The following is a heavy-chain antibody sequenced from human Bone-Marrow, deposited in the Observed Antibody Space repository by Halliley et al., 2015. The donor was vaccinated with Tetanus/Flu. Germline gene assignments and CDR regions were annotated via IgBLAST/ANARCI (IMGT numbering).Heavy chain of an antibody. J-gene: IGHJ4*02. V-gene: IGHV5-51*03. Sequence: QLVQSGAEVRQPGESLKISCASYGYKYVNNWIAWVRQVPGKGLEWMRIIYPDDSDTIYSPSFQGRVTISTDKSTSATYLHWSSLNVSDTAIYYCARRRAGAWYFDFWGQGTLVTVSS. CDR2: IYPDDSDT. CDR1: GYKYVNNW. CDR3: ARRRAGAWYFDF. D-gene: IGHD4-17*01.